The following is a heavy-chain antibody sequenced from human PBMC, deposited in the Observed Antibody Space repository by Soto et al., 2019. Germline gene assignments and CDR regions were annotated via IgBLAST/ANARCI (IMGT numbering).Heavy chain of an antibody. CDR3: AKDYTSGWFFFDY. CDR2: ISASGGST. J-gene: IGHJ4*02. D-gene: IGHD6-19*01. Sequence: GSLRLSSAASGFTFSSSATSWVRQAPGKGLEWVSGISASGGSTYYADSVKGRFTISRGNSKNTLYLQMNSLRAEDTAVYYCAKDYTSGWFFFDYWGQGTLVTGSS. CDR1: GFTFSSSA. V-gene: IGHV3-23*01.